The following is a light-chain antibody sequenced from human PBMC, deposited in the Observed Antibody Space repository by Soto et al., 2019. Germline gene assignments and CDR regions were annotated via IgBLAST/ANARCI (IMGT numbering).Light chain of an antibody. V-gene: IGKV3-20*01. Sequence: EIVLTQSPGTLSLSPGERATLSCRASQSVSSSYLAWYQQKPGQAPRLLIYGASSKATGIPDRFSGRGSGTDFTITISRQEPEDFAVYYCQQYGSSRTFGQGTKVEIK. CDR1: QSVSSSY. CDR3: QQYGSSRT. J-gene: IGKJ1*01. CDR2: GAS.